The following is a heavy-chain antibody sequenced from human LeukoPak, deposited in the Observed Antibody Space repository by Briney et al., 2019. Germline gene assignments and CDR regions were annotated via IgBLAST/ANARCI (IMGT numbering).Heavy chain of an antibody. CDR2: ISDDGSNK. D-gene: IGHD2-15*01. V-gene: IGHV3-30*18. CDR1: GFTFSSYG. Sequence: GGSLRLSCAASGFTFSSYGMLGLRQAPGKGLEGVAVISDDGSNKYYADSVKGRFPISRDNSKNTLYLQMNSLRAEDTAVYYCAKGASVVVARYYYFDYWGQGTLVTVSS. J-gene: IGHJ4*02. CDR3: AKGASVVVARYYYFDY.